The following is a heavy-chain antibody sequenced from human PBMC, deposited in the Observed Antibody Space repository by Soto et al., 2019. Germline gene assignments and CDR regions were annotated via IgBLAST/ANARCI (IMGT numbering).Heavy chain of an antibody. CDR1: GGSISSYY. V-gene: IGHV4-59*08. Sequence: NPSETLSLTCTVSGGSISSYYWSWIRQPPGKGLEWIGYIYYSGSTNYNPSLKSRVTISVDTSKNQFSLKLSSVTAADTAVYYCARHGGRYERDLAYYDFWSGYYTGVGAFDIWGQGTMVTVSS. CDR3: ARHGGRYERDLAYYDFWSGYYTGVGAFDI. D-gene: IGHD3-3*01. J-gene: IGHJ3*02. CDR2: IYYSGST.